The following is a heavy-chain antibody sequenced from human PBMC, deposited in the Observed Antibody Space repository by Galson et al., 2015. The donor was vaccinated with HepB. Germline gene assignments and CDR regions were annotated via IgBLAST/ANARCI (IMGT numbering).Heavy chain of an antibody. CDR2: ISSSSSTI. D-gene: IGHD6-19*01. CDR3: ARDGNPIAVAGAQPPGF. V-gene: IGHV3-48*01. Sequence: SLRLSCAASGFTFSSYSMNWVRQAPGKGLEWVSYISSSSSTIYYADSVKGRFTISRDNAKNSLYLQMNSLRAEDTAVYYCARDGNPIAVAGAQPPGFWGQGTLVTVSS. CDR1: GFTFSSYS. J-gene: IGHJ4*02.